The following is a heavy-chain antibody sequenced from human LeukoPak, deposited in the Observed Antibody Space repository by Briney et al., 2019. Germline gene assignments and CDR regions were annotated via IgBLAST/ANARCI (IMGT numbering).Heavy chain of an antibody. CDR2: IYYSGST. J-gene: IGHJ2*01. D-gene: IGHD4-17*01. CDR3: ARSGAVGYGAYTLFDL. Sequence: SETLSLTCTVSGGSISSSSYYWGWIRQRPGKGLEWIGSIYYSGSTYYNPSLKSRVTISVDTSKNQFSLKLSSVTAADTAVYYCARSGAVGYGAYTLFDLWGRGTLVTVSS. V-gene: IGHV4-39*01. CDR1: GGSISSSSYY.